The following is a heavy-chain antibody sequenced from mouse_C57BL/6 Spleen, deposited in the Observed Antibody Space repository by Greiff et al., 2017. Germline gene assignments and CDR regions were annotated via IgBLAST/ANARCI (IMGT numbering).Heavy chain of an antibody. J-gene: IGHJ4*01. CDR1: GFTFSDYY. Sequence: EVKVAESEGGLVQPGSSMKLSCTASGFTFSDYYMAWVRQVPEKGLEWVANINYDGSSTYYLDSLKSRFIISRDNAKNILYLQMSSLKSEDTATYYCARQLRMMDYWGQGTSVTVSS. D-gene: IGHD3-2*02. CDR3: ARQLRMMDY. V-gene: IGHV5-16*01. CDR2: INYDGSST.